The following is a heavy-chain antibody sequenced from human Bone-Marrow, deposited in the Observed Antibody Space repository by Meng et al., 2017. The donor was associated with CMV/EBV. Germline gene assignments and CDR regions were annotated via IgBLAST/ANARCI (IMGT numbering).Heavy chain of an antibody. D-gene: IGHD3-22*01. CDR3: ARPYYYDSNGYYSIHVFDI. CDR1: GYTFTSYG. CDR2: ISAYNGNT. J-gene: IGHJ3*02. V-gene: IGHV1-18*01. Sequence: ASVKVSCKASGYTFTSYGISWVRQAPGQGLEWMGWISAYNGNTNYAQKLQGRVTMTRDTSISTAYMELTRLRSDDTAVYFCARPYYYDSNGYYSIHVFDIWGQGTMVTVSS.